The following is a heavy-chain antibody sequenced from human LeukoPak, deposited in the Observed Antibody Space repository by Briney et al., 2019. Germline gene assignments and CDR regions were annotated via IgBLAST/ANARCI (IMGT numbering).Heavy chain of an antibody. V-gene: IGHV3-9*01. CDR2: ISWNSGSI. CDR3: AKDMAQQYYDSSGYYLYYYYGMDV. Sequence: GRSLRLSCAASGFTFDDYAMHWVRQAPGKGLEWVSGISWNSGSIGYADSVKGRFTISRDNAKNSLYLQMNSLRAEDTALYYCAKDMAQQYYDSSGYYLYYYYGMDVWGQGTTVTVSS. CDR1: GFTFDDYA. D-gene: IGHD3-22*01. J-gene: IGHJ6*02.